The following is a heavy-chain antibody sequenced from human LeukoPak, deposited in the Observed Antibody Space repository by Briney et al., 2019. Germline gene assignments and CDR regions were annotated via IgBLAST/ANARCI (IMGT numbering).Heavy chain of an antibody. J-gene: IGHJ4*02. CDR1: GFTFSSYA. Sequence: PGGSLRLSCAASGFTFSSYAMNWVRQAPGKGLEWVPAISGSGGSTYYADSVKGRFTISRDNSKNTLYLQMNSLRAEDTAVYYCAKTDYYGSGPDYWGQGTLVTVSS. V-gene: IGHV3-23*01. CDR3: AKTDYYGSGPDY. D-gene: IGHD3-10*01. CDR2: ISGSGGST.